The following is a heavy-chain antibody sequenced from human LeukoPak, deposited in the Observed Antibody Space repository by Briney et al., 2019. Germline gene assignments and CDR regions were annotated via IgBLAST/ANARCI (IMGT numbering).Heavy chain of an antibody. CDR1: GYPFATSW. Sequence: GESLKISCQGFGYPFATSWIGWVRQLPGKGLEWTAIIYAGNSDAKYSPSFQGQVSISTDRSISTAYPHWSSLKASDTAIYYCAIINHPDGRVYWGQGTLVTVSS. D-gene: IGHD5-24*01. CDR3: AIINHPDGRVY. CDR2: IYAGNSDA. V-gene: IGHV5-51*01. J-gene: IGHJ4*02.